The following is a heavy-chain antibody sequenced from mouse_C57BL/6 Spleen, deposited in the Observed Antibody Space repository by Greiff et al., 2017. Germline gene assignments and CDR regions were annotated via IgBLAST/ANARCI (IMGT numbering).Heavy chain of an antibody. J-gene: IGHJ2*01. D-gene: IGHD2-3*01. CDR2: ISYDGSN. CDR1: GYSITSGYY. V-gene: IGHV3-6*01. CDR3: ASHYDGYFDY. Sequence: EVKLMESGPGLVKPSQSLSLTCSVTGYSITSGYYWNWIRQFPGNKLEWMGYISYDGSNNYHPSLKNRISITRDTSKNQFFLKLNSVTTEDTATYYCASHYDGYFDYWGQGTTLTVSS.